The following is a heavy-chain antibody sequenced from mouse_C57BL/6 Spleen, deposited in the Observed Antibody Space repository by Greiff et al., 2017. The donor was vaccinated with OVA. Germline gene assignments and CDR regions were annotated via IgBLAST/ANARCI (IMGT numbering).Heavy chain of an antibody. V-gene: IGHV1-59*01. CDR2: IDPSDSYT. J-gene: IGHJ3*01. CDR3: ARGDGTSFAY. CDR1: GYTFTSYW. Sequence: VQLQQSGAELVRPGTSVKLSCKASGYTFTSYWMYWVKQRPGQGLEWIGVIDPSDSYTNYNQKFKGKATLTVDTSSSTAYMQLSSLTSEDTAVYYCARGDGTSFAYWGQGTLVTVSA. D-gene: IGHD2-1*01.